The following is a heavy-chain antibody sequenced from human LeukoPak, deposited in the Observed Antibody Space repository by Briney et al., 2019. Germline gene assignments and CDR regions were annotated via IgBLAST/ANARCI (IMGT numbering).Heavy chain of an antibody. Sequence: ASVKVSCKASGYTFTSYGISWVRQAPGQGLEWMGWIISYNGNTNYAQKLQGRVTMTTDASTSTAYKELRSLRSDDTAVYYCARDQDTAMVPDAFDIWGQGTMVTVSS. CDR2: IISYNGNT. CDR1: GYTFTSYG. D-gene: IGHD5-18*01. CDR3: ARDQDTAMVPDAFDI. J-gene: IGHJ3*02. V-gene: IGHV1-18*01.